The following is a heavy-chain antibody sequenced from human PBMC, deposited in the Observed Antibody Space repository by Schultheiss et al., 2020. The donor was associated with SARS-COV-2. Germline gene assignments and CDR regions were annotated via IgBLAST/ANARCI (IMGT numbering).Heavy chain of an antibody. J-gene: IGHJ3*02. CDR3: ARSHGLRVATSTRNAFDI. CDR2: IYYSGST. V-gene: IGHV4-59*01. CDR1: GGSISSYY. D-gene: IGHD5-12*01. Sequence: SETLSLTCTVSGGSISSYYWGWIRQPPGKGLEWIGYIYYSGSTYYNPSLKSRVTISVDTSKNQFSLKLSSVTAADTAVYYCARSHGLRVATSTRNAFDIWGQGTMVTVSS.